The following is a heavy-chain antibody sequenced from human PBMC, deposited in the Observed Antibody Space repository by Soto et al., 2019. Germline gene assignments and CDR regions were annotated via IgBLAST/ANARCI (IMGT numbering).Heavy chain of an antibody. CDR3: AREIEGCSGGSCYPGYNWFDP. Sequence: SETLSLTCAVSGYSISSGYYWGWIRQPPGKGLEWIGSIYHSGSTYYNPSLESRVTISVDTSKNQFSLKLSSVTAADTAVYYCAREIEGCSGGSCYPGYNWFDPWGQGTLVTVSS. D-gene: IGHD2-15*01. CDR2: IYHSGST. J-gene: IGHJ5*02. CDR1: GYSISSGYY. V-gene: IGHV4-38-2*02.